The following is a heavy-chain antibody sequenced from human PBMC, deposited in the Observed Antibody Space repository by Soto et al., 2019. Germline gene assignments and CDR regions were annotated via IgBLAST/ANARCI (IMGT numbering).Heavy chain of an antibody. D-gene: IGHD6-19*01. CDR1: GFAFSDYY. V-gene: IGHV3-11*01. J-gene: IGHJ4*02. CDR3: ASSLLAGTFDY. CDR2: ISSRGSSI. Sequence: QVQLVESGGGLVKPGGSLRLSCAASGFAFSDYYMNWVRQAPGKGLEWLSYISSRGSSIYYADSVRGRFTISRNYAQNSLYLQMNNLRAEDTAVYYCASSLLAGTFDYWGQGTVVTVSS.